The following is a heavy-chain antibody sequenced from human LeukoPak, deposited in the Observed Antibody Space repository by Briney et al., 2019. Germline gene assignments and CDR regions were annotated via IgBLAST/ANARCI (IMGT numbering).Heavy chain of an antibody. D-gene: IGHD3-22*01. CDR3: AKDFYDSSGSRYDY. J-gene: IGHJ4*02. Sequence: GGSLRLSCTASGFAFRSYAMRWVRQAPGVGLEWVSAIDGGGGRTWHADSVRGRFTISRDNSKNTLFMQMNSLRAEDTAVYYCAKDFYDSSGSRYDYWGQGTLVTVSS. V-gene: IGHV3-23*01. CDR2: IDGGGGRT. CDR1: GFAFRSYA.